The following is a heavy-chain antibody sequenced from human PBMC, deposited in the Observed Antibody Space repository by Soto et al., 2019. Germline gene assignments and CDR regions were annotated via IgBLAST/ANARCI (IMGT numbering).Heavy chain of an antibody. CDR1: GFTFSNYA. D-gene: IGHD6-6*01. V-gene: IGHV3-23*04. CDR2: INDRGTFT. Sequence: EVQLVESGGLLVQPGGSLRLSCAASGFTFSNYAMAWVRQTPGEGLEWVSAINDRGTFTWYADSVRGRFTISRDNSKNTVHLDLVSLRADDTAMYYCAKGSGGGRPYFFDNWGEGTLVTVSS. J-gene: IGHJ4*02. CDR3: AKGSGGGRPYFFDN.